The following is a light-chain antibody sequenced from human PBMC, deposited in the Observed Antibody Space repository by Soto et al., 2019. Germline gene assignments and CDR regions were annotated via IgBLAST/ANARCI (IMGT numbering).Light chain of an antibody. Sequence: EIEMTQSPSTLSASVGDRVTITCRASQSISSWLAWYQHKPGKAPNLLIYKASSLESGVPSRFSGSGSGTEFTLTVSSLQPDDLATYYCQQYDSYPLTFGGGTKVDIK. CDR3: QQYDSYPLT. CDR2: KAS. J-gene: IGKJ4*01. V-gene: IGKV1-5*03. CDR1: QSISSW.